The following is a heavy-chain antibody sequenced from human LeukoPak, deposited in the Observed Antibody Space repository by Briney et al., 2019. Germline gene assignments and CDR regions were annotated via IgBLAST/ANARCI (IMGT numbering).Heavy chain of an antibody. V-gene: IGHV3-23*01. CDR2: ISGSGAST. CDR3: ARHGANYYYYYMDV. J-gene: IGHJ6*03. CDR1: GFTFTTYG. Sequence: GGSLRLSCSASGFTFTTYGMNWVREAPGRGLEWVSPISGSGASTYYVDSVKGRFTISRDNSKNTLYLQMNSLRAEDTAVYYCARHGANYYYYYMDVWGKGTTVTVSS. D-gene: IGHD3-16*01.